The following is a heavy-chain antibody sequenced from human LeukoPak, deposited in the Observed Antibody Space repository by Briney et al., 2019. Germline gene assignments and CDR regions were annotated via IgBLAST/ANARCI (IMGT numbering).Heavy chain of an antibody. V-gene: IGHV3-15*01. D-gene: IGHD1-7*01. CDR3: TTERNWELLRPYGLDI. Sequence: GGSLRLSCAASGFTFSSYWMSWVRQAPGKGLEWVGRIRTKMEGETRDYAAPVKGRFTLSRDDSKTTLYLQMDGLKTEDSAVYYCTTERNWELLRPYGLDIWGQGTTVTV. CDR1: GFTFSSYW. J-gene: IGHJ6*02. CDR2: IRTKMEGETR.